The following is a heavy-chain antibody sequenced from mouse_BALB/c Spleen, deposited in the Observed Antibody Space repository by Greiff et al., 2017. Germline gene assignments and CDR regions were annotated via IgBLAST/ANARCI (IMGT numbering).Heavy chain of an antibody. V-gene: IGHV2-9*02. D-gene: IGHD1-1*01. CDR1: GFSLTSYG. J-gene: IGHJ2*01. CDR2: IWAGGST. Sequence: VQRVESGPGLVAPSPSLSITCTVSGFSLTSYGVHWVRQPPGQGLEWLGVIWAGGSTNYNSALMSRLSISKDNSKSQVFLKMNSLQTDDTAMYYCARAITTVVATDYWGQGTTLTVSS. CDR3: ARAITTVVATDY.